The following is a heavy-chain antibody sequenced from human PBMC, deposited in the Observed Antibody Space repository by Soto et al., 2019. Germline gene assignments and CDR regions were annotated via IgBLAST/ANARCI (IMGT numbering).Heavy chain of an antibody. CDR2: IYERGST. J-gene: IGHJ5*01. CDR1: RGATSNRSSS. D-gene: IGHD5-12*01. CDR3: ARRSVDDWFDS. Sequence: ETQSLTRPLCRGATSNRSSSWGAVRHPPGKGLEWIGRIYERGSTYYNPYLKSRVTISVDTSKNQFSLKLSSVTAADTAVDDGARRSVDDWFDSWGQGPRVT. V-gene: IGHV4-39*01.